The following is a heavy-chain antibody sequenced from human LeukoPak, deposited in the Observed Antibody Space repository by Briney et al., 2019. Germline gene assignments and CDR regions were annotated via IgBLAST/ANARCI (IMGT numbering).Heavy chain of an antibody. CDR3: ARVAEATTVVSPDYFHY. V-gene: IGHV1-2*02. CDR1: GYTFTDYY. Sequence: ASVKVSCKASGYTFTDYYMHWVRQAPGQGLEWMGWINPNSGGTSYAQKFQGRVTMTRDTSITTAYMNLSRLRSDDTAVYYCARVAEATTVVSPDYFHYWGQGTLVTVSP. CDR2: INPNSGGT. J-gene: IGHJ4*02. D-gene: IGHD4-23*01.